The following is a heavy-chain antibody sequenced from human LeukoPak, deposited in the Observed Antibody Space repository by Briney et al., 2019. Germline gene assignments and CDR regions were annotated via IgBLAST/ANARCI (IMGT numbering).Heavy chain of an antibody. CDR2: ISYDGSNK. Sequence: QAGGSLRLSCAASGFIFSSYGMHWVRQAPGKGLEWVTVISYDGSNKYYADSVKGRFTISRDNSKNTLYLQMNSLRAEDTAVYYCAKGGRMAEPNSYFDHWGQGTLVTVSS. CDR3: AKGGRMAEPNSYFDH. D-gene: IGHD1-14*01. CDR1: GFIFSSYG. V-gene: IGHV3-30*18. J-gene: IGHJ4*02.